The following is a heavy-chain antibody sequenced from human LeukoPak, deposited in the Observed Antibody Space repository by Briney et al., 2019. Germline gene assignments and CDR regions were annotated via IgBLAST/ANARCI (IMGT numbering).Heavy chain of an antibody. V-gene: IGHV3-74*01. J-gene: IGHJ4*02. CDR1: GNYW. D-gene: IGHD2/OR15-2a*01. CDR2: INSDGSWT. CDR3: VSFYETY. Sequence: GGSLGLSCAASGNYWMHWVRQAPGKGLVWVSHINSDGSWTSYADSVKGRFTISKDNAKNTVYLQMNSLRAEDTAVYYCVSFYETYWGRGTLVTVSS.